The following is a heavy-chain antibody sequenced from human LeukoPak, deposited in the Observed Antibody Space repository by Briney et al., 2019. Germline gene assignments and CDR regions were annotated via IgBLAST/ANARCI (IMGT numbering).Heavy chain of an antibody. J-gene: IGHJ3*02. Sequence: GGSLRLSCAASGFTFDDYGMSWGRQAPGKGLEWVSGINWNGGSTGYADSVKGRFTISRDNAKNSLYLQMNSLRAEDTDLYYCARTQTPGVGANDAFDIWGQGTMVTVSS. V-gene: IGHV3-20*04. CDR1: GFTFDDYG. D-gene: IGHD1-26*01. CDR2: INWNGGST. CDR3: ARTQTPGVGANDAFDI.